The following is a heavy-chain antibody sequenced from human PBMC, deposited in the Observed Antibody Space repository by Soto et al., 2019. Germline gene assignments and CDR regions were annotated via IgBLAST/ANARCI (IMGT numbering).Heavy chain of an antibody. CDR1: GGSISSGDYY. Sequence: SETLSLTCTVSGGSISSGDYYWSWIRQPPGKGLEWIGYIYYSGSTYYNPSLKSRVTISVDTSKNQFSLKLSSVTSADTAVHYCAISERRRWLQFGIDYWGQGTLVTVSS. J-gene: IGHJ4*02. CDR2: IYYSGST. CDR3: AISERRRWLQFGIDY. D-gene: IGHD5-12*01. V-gene: IGHV4-30-4*01.